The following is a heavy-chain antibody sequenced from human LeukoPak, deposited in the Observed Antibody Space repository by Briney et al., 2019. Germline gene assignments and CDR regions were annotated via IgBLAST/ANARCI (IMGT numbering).Heavy chain of an antibody. CDR1: GGSISSYY. CDR3: ARVRDEEYYYYYMDV. D-gene: IGHD5-24*01. V-gene: IGHV4-59*01. CDR2: IYYSGST. J-gene: IGHJ6*03. Sequence: SETLSLTCTVSGGSISSYYWSWIRQPLGKGLEWIGYIYYSGSTNYNPSLKSRVTISVDTSKNQFSLKLSSVTAADTAVYYCARVRDEEYYYYYMDVWGKGTTVTISS.